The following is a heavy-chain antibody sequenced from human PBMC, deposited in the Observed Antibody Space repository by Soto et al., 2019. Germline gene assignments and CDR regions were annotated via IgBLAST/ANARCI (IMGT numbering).Heavy chain of an antibody. J-gene: IGHJ4*02. CDR2: ISSSSSYI. D-gene: IGHD6-19*01. Sequence: EVQLVESGGGLVKPGGSLRLSCAASGFTFSSYSMNWVRQAPGKGLEWVSSISSSSSYIYYADSVKGRFTISRDNAKNSQYLQMNSLRAEDTAVYYCARGSSAAVAGTFAYWGQGTLVTVSS. CDR3: ARGSSAAVAGTFAY. V-gene: IGHV3-21*01. CDR1: GFTFSSYS.